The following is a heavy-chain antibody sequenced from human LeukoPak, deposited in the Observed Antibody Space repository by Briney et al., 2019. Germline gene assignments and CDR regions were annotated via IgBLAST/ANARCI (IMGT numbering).Heavy chain of an antibody. CDR3: ATNIIAARTYYYYYYMDV. CDR1: GYTLTELS. CDR2: FDPEDGET. V-gene: IGHV1-24*01. J-gene: IGHJ6*03. Sequence: ASVKVSCKVSGYTLTELSMHWVRQAPGKGLEWMGGFDPEDGETIYAQKFQGRVTMTEDTSTDTAYMELSSLRSEDTAVYYCATNIIAARTYYYYYYMDVWGKGTTVTVSS. D-gene: IGHD6-6*01.